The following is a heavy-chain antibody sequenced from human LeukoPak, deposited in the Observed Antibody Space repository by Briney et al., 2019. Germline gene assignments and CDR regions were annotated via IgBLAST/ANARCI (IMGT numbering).Heavy chain of an antibody. CDR2: ICHSGST. J-gene: IGHJ3*02. D-gene: IGHD1-26*01. Sequence: PSETLSLTCTVSGHSISSGFYWGWIRQPPGKGLEWIGNICHSGSTYYNPSLKSRVTISVDTSKNQFSLKLISVTAADTAMYYCASTYSLYDAFDIWGQGTMVTVSS. V-gene: IGHV4-38-2*02. CDR1: GHSISSGFY. CDR3: ASTYSLYDAFDI.